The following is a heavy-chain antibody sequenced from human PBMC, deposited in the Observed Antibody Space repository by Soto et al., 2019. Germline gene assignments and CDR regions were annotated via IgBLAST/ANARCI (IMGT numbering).Heavy chain of an antibody. CDR1: GYTFTSCG. V-gene: IGHV1-18*01. CDR3: AREDRYYDSSGYYYFNWFDP. Sequence: ASVKVSCKASGYTFTSCGISWVRQAPGQGLEWMGWISAYNGNTNYAQKLQGRVTMTTDTSTSTAYMELRSLRSDDTAVYYCAREDRYYDSSGYYYFNWFDPWGQGTLVTVSS. D-gene: IGHD3-22*01. J-gene: IGHJ5*02. CDR2: ISAYNGNT.